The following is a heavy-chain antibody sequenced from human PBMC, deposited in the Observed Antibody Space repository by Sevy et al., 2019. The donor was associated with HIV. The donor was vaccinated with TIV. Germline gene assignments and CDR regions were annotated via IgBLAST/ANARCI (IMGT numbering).Heavy chain of an antibody. CDR3: ARGVPYSSGWYGMDV. J-gene: IGHJ6*02. CDR2: ISGSGGST. V-gene: IGHV3-23*01. Sequence: GGSLRLSCAASGFIFNSYAMTWVRQAPGKGLEWVSGISGSGGSTYYADSVKGRFTISRDNSRNTLYLEMNSLRAEDTAVYYCARGVPYSSGWYGMDVWGQGTTVTVSS. CDR1: GFIFNSYA. D-gene: IGHD6-19*01.